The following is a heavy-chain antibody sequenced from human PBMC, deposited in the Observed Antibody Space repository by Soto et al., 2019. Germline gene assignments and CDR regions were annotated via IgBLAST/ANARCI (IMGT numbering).Heavy chain of an antibody. CDR2: ILTNDEK. V-gene: IGHV2-26*01. CDR1: GFSLSNARMG. CDR3: ARSHDYIKHYGMDV. Sequence: QVTLKESGHVRVNPTDTLTLTCTVSGFSLSNARMGVSWIRQPPGKDLEWLAHILTNDEKSYSTSLMSRLTISKDTSKSQVVLTMTNMDPVDTTAYSCARSHDYIKHYGMDVWGQGTTVTVSS. J-gene: IGHJ6*02. D-gene: IGHD4-4*01.